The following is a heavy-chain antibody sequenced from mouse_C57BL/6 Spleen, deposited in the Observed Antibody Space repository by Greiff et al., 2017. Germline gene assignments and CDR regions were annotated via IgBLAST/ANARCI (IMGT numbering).Heavy chain of an antibody. J-gene: IGHJ4*01. D-gene: IGHD2-4*01. V-gene: IGHV1-4*01. CDR3: ARSYDYGYAMDY. CDR1: GYTFTSYT. Sequence: VQLQQSGAELARPGASVKMSCKASGYTFTSYTMHWVKQRPGQGLEWIGYINPSSGYTKYNQKFKDKATLTADKSSSTAYMQLSSLTSEDSAVYYCARSYDYGYAMDYWGQGTSVTVSS. CDR2: INPSSGYT.